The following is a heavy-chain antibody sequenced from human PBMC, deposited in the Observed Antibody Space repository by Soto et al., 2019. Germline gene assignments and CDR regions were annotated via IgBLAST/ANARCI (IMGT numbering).Heavy chain of an antibody. CDR3: AGTDIVLMVYAIHWYFDL. V-gene: IGHV4-30-2*03. CDR2: IYNSGST. CDR1: GGSISSGGYS. J-gene: IGHJ2*01. D-gene: IGHD2-8*01. Sequence: TLSLTCAVSGGSISSGGYSWSWIRQPPGKGLEWIGYIYNSGSTYYNPSLKRRVTISVDTSKNLFSLKLSSVTAADTAVYYFAGTDIVLMVYAIHWYFDLWGRGTLVTVSS.